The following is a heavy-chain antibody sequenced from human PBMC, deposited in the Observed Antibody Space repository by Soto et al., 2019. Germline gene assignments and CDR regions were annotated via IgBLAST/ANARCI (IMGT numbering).Heavy chain of an antibody. CDR3: ARKMNVTAYYFDY. CDR1: GFTFSSYW. V-gene: IGHV3-7*03. CDR2: IKQDGSEK. Sequence: GGSLRLSCAASGFTFSSYWMSWVRQAPGKGLEWVANIKQDGSEKYYVDSVKGRFTISRDNAKNSLYLQMNSLRAEDTAVYYCARKMNVTAYYFDYWGQGTLVTVSS. D-gene: IGHD2-15*01. J-gene: IGHJ4*02.